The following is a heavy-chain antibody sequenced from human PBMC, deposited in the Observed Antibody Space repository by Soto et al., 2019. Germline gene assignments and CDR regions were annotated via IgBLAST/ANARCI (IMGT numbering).Heavy chain of an antibody. CDR3: ARPRSGGSCYDSSLNY. J-gene: IGHJ4*02. D-gene: IGHD2-15*01. CDR2: INPSGGST. Sequence: ASVKVSCKASGYTYTSYYMHWVRQAHGQGLEWMGIINPSGGSTSYAQKFQGRVTMTRDTSTSTVYMELSSLRSEDTAVYFCARPRSGGSCYDSSLNYWGQGTLVTVSS. CDR1: GYTYTSYY. V-gene: IGHV1-46*03.